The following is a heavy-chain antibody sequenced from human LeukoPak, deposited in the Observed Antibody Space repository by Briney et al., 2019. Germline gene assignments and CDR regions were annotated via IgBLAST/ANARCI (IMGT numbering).Heavy chain of an antibody. Sequence: ASVKVSCKASGGTFNSYAISWVRQAPGQGLEWMGGIIPIFGTANYAQKFQGRVTITADESTSTAYMELSSLRSEDTAVYYCARVDSSGWYPFGYWGQGTLVTVSS. CDR1: GGTFNSYA. D-gene: IGHD6-19*01. J-gene: IGHJ4*02. V-gene: IGHV1-69*13. CDR2: IIPIFGTA. CDR3: ARVDSSGWYPFGY.